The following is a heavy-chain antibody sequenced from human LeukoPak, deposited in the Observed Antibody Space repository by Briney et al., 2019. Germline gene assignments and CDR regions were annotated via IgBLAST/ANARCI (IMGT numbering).Heavy chain of an antibody. CDR2: IHYTGDT. Sequence: PSETLSLTCTVSGGSISTYYWTWIRQPPGKGLEWIGYIHYTGDTNSNPSLKSRVTISVDTSKNQFSLKVTSVTAADTAVYYCARERGYWGQGTLLTVSS. CDR1: GGSISTYY. CDR3: ARERGY. V-gene: IGHV4-59*01. J-gene: IGHJ4*02.